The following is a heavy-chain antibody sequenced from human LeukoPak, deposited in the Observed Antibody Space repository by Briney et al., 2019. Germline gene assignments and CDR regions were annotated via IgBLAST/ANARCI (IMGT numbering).Heavy chain of an antibody. Sequence: GESLKISCQGSGYSFSRYWIGWVRQMPGKGLEWMGIIYPGDSDTRYSPSFQGQVTISADRSITTVYLQWSSLYDSDDAMYYCARGRYCSTTSCLEFDYWGQGTLVTVSS. CDR3: ARGRYCSTTSCLEFDY. J-gene: IGHJ4*02. CDR2: IYPGDSDT. D-gene: IGHD2-2*01. V-gene: IGHV5-51*01. CDR1: GYSFSRYW.